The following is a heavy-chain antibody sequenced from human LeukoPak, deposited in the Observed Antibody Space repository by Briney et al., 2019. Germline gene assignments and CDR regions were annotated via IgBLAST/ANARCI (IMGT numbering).Heavy chain of an antibody. Sequence: GGSLRLSCAASGFTFSSYSMNWVRQAPGKGLEWVSYISSSSSTIYYADSVRGRFTISRDNAKNSLYLQMNSLRAEDTAVYYCAREILGRSTVTTSPWGQGTLVTVSS. CDR1: GFTFSSYS. CDR3: AREILGRSTVTTSP. J-gene: IGHJ4*02. D-gene: IGHD4-17*01. V-gene: IGHV3-48*01. CDR2: ISSSSSTI.